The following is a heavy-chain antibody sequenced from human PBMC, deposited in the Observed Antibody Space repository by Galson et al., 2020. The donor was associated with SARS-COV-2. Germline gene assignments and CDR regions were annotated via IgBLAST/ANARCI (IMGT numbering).Heavy chain of an antibody. V-gene: IGHV6-1*01. D-gene: IGHD6-19*01. CDR3: ARDRSRYSSGWTSDAFDI. J-gene: IGHJ3*02. CDR2: TYYRSKWYN. Sequence: SQTLSLTCAISGDSVSSNSAAWNWIRQSPSRGLEWLGRTYYRSKWYNDYAVSVKSRITINPDTSKNQFSLQLNSVTPEDTAVYYCARDRSRYSSGWTSDAFDIWGQGTMVTVSS. CDR1: GDSVSSNSAA.